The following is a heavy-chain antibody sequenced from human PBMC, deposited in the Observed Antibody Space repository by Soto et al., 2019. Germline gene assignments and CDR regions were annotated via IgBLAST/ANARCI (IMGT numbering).Heavy chain of an antibody. V-gene: IGHV3-23*01. CDR2: ISGSGGST. CDR1: GFTFSSYA. J-gene: IGHJ4*02. D-gene: IGHD3-10*01. Sequence: VGSLRLSCAASGFTFSSYAMSWVRQAPGKGLEWVSAISGSGGSTYYADSVKGRFTISRDNSKNTLYLQMNSLRAEDTAVYYCAKDLSYYGSGSYYFDYWGQGTLVTVSS. CDR3: AKDLSYYGSGSYYFDY.